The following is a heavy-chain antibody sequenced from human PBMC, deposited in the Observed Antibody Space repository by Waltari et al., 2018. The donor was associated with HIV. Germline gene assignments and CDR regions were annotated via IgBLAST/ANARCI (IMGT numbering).Heavy chain of an antibody. D-gene: IGHD3-22*01. CDR3: VRKLYYYDTSDMGWFDP. J-gene: IGHJ5*02. CDR1: GFTFSTYW. Sequence: EVQLVESGGGLVQPGGSLRLSCAASGFTFSTYWMTWVRQAPGQGLEWVANIKQDGSETYYVDSVKGRFTISRDNAKNSLFLQMNSLRAEDTAVYYCVRKLYYYDTSDMGWFDPWGPGTLVNVSS. V-gene: IGHV3-7*01. CDR2: IKQDGSET.